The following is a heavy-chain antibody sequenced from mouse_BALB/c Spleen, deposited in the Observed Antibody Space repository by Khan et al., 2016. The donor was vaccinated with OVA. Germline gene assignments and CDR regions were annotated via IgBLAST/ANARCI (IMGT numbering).Heavy chain of an antibody. CDR1: GYSITSGYA. Sequence: EVQLVESGPGLVKPSQSLSLTCTVTGYSITSGYAWNWIRQFPGNKLEWMGYISYSGVTSYTPSLKSRISITRDTSKNQFFLQLNSVTTEDTATCYCARGNYYGYYCDYWGQGTTLTVSS. J-gene: IGHJ2*01. CDR3: ARGNYYGYYCDY. CDR2: ISYSGVT. D-gene: IGHD1-1*01. V-gene: IGHV3-2*02.